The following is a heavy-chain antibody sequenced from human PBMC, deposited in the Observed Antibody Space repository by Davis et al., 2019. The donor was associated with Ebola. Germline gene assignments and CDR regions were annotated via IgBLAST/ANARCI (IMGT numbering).Heavy chain of an antibody. CDR3: ARSYGAAPFDY. CDR2: IYYSGST. V-gene: IGHV4-59*08. J-gene: IGHJ4*02. Sequence: MPSETLSLTCTVSGGSIGPYYWSWIRQPPGKGREWIGYIYYSGSTKYNLSLKGRVAISVDTSKNQFSLKLSSVTAADTAVYYCARSYGAAPFDYWGQGTLVTVSS. CDR1: GGSIGPYY. D-gene: IGHD4/OR15-4a*01.